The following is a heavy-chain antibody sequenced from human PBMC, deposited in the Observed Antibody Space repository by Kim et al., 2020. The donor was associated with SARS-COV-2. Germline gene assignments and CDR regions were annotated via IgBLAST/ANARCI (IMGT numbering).Heavy chain of an antibody. Sequence: GGSLRLSCAASGFTFDDYAMHWVRQAPGKGLEWVSGISWNSGSIGYADSVKGRFTISRDNAKNSLYLQMNSLRAEDTALYYCAKEAVTTNFYYYYYMDVWGKGTTSPSP. CDR3: AKEAVTTNFYYYYYMDV. D-gene: IGHD4-17*01. V-gene: IGHV3-9*01. CDR1: GFTFDDYA. J-gene: IGHJ6*03. CDR2: ISWNSGSI.